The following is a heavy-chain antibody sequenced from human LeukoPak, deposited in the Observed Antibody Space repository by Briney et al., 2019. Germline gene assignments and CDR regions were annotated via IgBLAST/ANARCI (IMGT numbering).Heavy chain of an antibody. CDR3: ARDGSARYYFDY. Sequence: SETLSLTCTVSGGSISTYYWNWIRQPPGKGLEWIGYIYYSGSTNYNPSLKSRVTISVDTSKNQFSLKLSSVTAADTAMYYCARDGSARYYFDYWGQETLATVSS. J-gene: IGHJ4*02. V-gene: IGHV4-59*01. CDR2: IYYSGST. CDR1: GGSISTYY.